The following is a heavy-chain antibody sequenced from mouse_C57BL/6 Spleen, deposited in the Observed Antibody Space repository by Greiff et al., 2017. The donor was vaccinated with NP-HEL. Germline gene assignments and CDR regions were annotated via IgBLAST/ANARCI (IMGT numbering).Heavy chain of an antibody. CDR3: ARENLIYYYGSGYFVY. D-gene: IGHD1-1*01. CDR2: INPNNGGT. V-gene: IGHV1-26*01. J-gene: IGHJ2*01. CDR1: GYTFTDYY. Sequence: EVQLQQSGPELVKPGASVKISCKASGYTFTDYYMNWVKQSHGKSLEWIGDINPNNGGTSYNQKFKGKATLTVDKSSSTAYMELRSLTSEDSAVYYCARENLIYYYGSGYFVYWGQGTTLTVSS.